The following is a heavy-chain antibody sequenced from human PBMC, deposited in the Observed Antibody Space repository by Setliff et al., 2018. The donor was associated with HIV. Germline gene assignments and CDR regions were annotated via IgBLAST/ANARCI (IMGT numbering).Heavy chain of an antibody. CDR2: ISEYNGDT. D-gene: IGHD1-26*01. Sequence: ASVKVSCKASGYTFTSYGISWVRQAPGQGLEWMGWISEYNGDTKYAQMFQGRVTMTTDTSTSTVYMGLRSLRSDDTAVYYCARGDSGSYPQQDAFDIWGQGTMVTVS. J-gene: IGHJ3*02. CDR3: ARGDSGSYPQQDAFDI. V-gene: IGHV1-18*01. CDR1: GYTFTSYG.